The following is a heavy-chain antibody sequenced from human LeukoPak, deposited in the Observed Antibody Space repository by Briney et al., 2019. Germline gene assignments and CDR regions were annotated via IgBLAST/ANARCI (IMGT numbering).Heavy chain of an antibody. CDR3: ARNRIMDV. Sequence: PGGSLRLSCLASKFTFNNYAMTWVRQAPGKGLEWVSSISGSGDNMDYADSVKGRFTISRDNSKNTLYLQMNSLRAEDTAVYYCARNRIMDVWGKGTTVTVSS. CDR1: KFTFNNYA. V-gene: IGHV3-23*01. J-gene: IGHJ6*03. CDR2: ISGSGDNM. D-gene: IGHD2-15*01.